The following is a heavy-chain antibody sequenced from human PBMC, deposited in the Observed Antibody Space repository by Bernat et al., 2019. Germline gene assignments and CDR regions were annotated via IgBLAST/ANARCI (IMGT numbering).Heavy chain of an antibody. D-gene: IGHD2-15*01. Sequence: EVQLVESGGGLVKPGGSLRLSCAASGFTFSSYSMNWVRQAPGKGLEWVSSISSSSTYIYYADSVKDRFTISRDNAKNSLYLQMNSLRAEDTAVYYCARDCSGGSCYGYYFYGMDVWGQGTTVTVSS. CDR3: ARDCSGGSCYGYYFYGMDV. V-gene: IGHV3-21*01. J-gene: IGHJ6*02. CDR2: ISSSSTYI. CDR1: GFTFSSYS.